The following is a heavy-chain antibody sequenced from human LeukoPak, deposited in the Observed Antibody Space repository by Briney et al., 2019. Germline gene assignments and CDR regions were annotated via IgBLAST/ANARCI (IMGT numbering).Heavy chain of an antibody. CDR3: ARRRDYLHY. J-gene: IGHJ4*02. Sequence: GGSLRLSCAASGFTFSDYYMSWIRRAPGEGLEYISYIGSSGTTLFYADSVKGRFTISRDNAKNSLYLEMNNLRAEDTAVYYCARRRDYLHYWGQGTLVTVSS. V-gene: IGHV3-11*01. CDR2: IGSSGTTL. CDR1: GFTFSDYY.